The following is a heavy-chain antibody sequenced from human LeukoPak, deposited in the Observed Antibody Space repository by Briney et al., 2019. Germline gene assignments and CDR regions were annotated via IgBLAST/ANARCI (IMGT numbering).Heavy chain of an antibody. CDR3: VKECLVIINYYFDY. Sequence: GGSLRLSYSASGFTFSNYAMHWVRQAPGKGLEYVSVISSTGGSTYYADSVKGRFTVSRDNSKNTLYLQMSSLRAEDTAVYYCVKECLVIINYYFDYWGQGTLVTVSS. CDR1: GFTFSNYA. CDR2: ISSTGGST. V-gene: IGHV3-64D*06. J-gene: IGHJ4*02. D-gene: IGHD3-22*01.